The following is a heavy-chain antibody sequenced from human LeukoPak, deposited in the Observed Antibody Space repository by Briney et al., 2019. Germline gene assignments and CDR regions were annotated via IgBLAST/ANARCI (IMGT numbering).Heavy chain of an antibody. J-gene: IGHJ4*02. CDR1: GFTFSSYE. Sequence: GGSLRLSCAASGFTFSSYEMNWVRQAPGKGLEWVSYISSSGSTIYYADSVKGRFTISRDNAKNSLYPQMNSLRAEDTAVYYCARDGQWLVEVPFDYWGQGTLVTVSS. CDR2: ISSSGSTI. V-gene: IGHV3-48*03. CDR3: ARDGQWLVEVPFDY. D-gene: IGHD6-19*01.